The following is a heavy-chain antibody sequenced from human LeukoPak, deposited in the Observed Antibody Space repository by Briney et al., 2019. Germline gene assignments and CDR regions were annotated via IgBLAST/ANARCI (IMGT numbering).Heavy chain of an antibody. CDR2: IRYDGTSK. Sequence: GGSLRLSCAASGFSFSNYGMNWVRQAPDKGLEWVALIRYDGTSKYYTHSVKGRFTISRDNSKNTLYLQMDSLRTEDTAVYYCAKDGLDGGKPFDSWGEETLVTVSS. V-gene: IGHV3-30*02. D-gene: IGHD4-23*01. CDR1: GFSFSNYG. CDR3: AKDGLDGGKPFDS. J-gene: IGHJ4*02.